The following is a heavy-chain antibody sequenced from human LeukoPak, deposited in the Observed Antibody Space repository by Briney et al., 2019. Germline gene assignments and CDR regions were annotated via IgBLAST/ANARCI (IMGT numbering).Heavy chain of an antibody. CDR1: GFTFSASW. D-gene: IGHD1-7*01. CDR2: INPDGSTR. Sequence: GGSLRLSCVTSGFTFSASWMSWVRQAPGKWLEWVASINPDGSTRHHVDSVKGRFTISRDNAKKSLSLQMGALRAEDTAVYFSAKLLGTATRYDYWGLGTLVIVSS. J-gene: IGHJ4*02. CDR3: AKLLGTATRYDY. V-gene: IGHV3-7*01.